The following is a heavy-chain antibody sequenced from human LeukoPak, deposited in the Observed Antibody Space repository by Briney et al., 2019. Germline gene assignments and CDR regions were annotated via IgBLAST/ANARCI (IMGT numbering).Heavy chain of an antibody. CDR1: GYSISSGYY. V-gene: IGHV4-38-2*01. Sequence: SETLSLTCAVSGYSISSGYYWGWIRQPLRKGLEWIGSIYHSGSTYYNPSLKSRVTISVDTSKNQFSLKLSSVTAADTAVYYCARRAEYSSSLDWGQGTLVTVSS. D-gene: IGHD6-6*01. CDR2: IYHSGST. J-gene: IGHJ4*02. CDR3: ARRAEYSSSLD.